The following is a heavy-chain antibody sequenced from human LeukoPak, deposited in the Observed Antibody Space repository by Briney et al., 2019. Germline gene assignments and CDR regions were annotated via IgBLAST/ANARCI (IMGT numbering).Heavy chain of an antibody. Sequence: SETLSLTCTVSGGSISSYYWSWIRQPAGKGLEWIGRIYTSGSTNYNPSLKSRVTMSVDTSKNQFSLKLSSVTAADTAVYYCARVEYCSSTTCPGLAFDIWGQGTMVIVSS. V-gene: IGHV4-4*07. CDR3: ARVEYCSSTTCPGLAFDI. CDR1: GGSISSYY. J-gene: IGHJ3*02. CDR2: IYTSGST. D-gene: IGHD2-2*01.